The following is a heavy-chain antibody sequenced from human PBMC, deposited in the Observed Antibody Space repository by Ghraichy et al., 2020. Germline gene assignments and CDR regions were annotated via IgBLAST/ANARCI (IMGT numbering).Heavy chain of an antibody. J-gene: IGHJ4*02. CDR3: ARAGIGDYGFDY. D-gene: IGHD4-17*01. Sequence: SETLSLTCTVSGGSISSYYWSWIRQPPGKGLEWIGYIYYSGSTNYNPSLKSRVTISVDTSKNQFSLKLSSVTAADTAVYYCARAGIGDYGFDYWGQGTLVTVSS. CDR1: GGSISSYY. CDR2: IYYSGST. V-gene: IGHV4-59*01.